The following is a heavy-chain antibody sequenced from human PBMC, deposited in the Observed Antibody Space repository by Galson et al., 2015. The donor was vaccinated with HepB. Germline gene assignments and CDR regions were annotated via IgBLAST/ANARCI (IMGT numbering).Heavy chain of an antibody. CDR2: ISGSSTSI. CDR1: GFTFSYYT. CDR3: SRDRGRSDYGYYYGMDV. Sequence: SLRLSCAASGFTFSYYTINWVRQAPGKGLEWVSSISGSSTSIYYTDSVWGRFTVSRDNSTASLYLQMNSLRVEDTAVYYCSRDRGRSDYGYYYGMDVWGQGTTVTVSS. J-gene: IGHJ6*02. V-gene: IGHV3-21*01. D-gene: IGHD4-17*01.